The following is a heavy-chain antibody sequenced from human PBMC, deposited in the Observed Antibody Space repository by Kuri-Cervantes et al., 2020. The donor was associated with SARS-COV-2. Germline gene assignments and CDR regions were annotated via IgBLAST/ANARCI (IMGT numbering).Heavy chain of an antibody. D-gene: IGHD3-16*01. CDR1: NFSITNPYY. Sequence: SETLSLTCAVSNFSITNPYYWGWIRQPPGKGLEWIGFIYYTGSTYYIPSLKSRLSISLDTSKNQFSLKLSSVTAADTAVYYCAREYWGPGYYYMDVWGKGTTVTVSS. J-gene: IGHJ6*03. CDR2: IYYTGST. V-gene: IGHV4-38-2*02. CDR3: AREYWGPGYYYMDV.